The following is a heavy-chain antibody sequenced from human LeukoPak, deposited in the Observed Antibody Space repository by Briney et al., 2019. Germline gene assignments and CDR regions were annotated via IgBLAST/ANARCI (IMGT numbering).Heavy chain of an antibody. Sequence: PGGSLRLSCAASGFTFSTCTMAWVRQAPGGGLEWVSGISGNGGRTYYADSVKGRFAISRDDSKSTLYLQMNSLRGEDTAVYYCAKDFGRNLGGPGYWGRGTLVIVSS. CDR3: AKDFGRNLGGPGY. D-gene: IGHD1-14*01. J-gene: IGHJ4*02. CDR1: GFTFSTCT. CDR2: ISGNGGRT. V-gene: IGHV3-23*01.